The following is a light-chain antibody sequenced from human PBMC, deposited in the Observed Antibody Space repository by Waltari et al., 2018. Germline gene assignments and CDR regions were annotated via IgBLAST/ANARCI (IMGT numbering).Light chain of an antibody. CDR3: QQYNSYSLLT. V-gene: IGKV1-5*03. CDR2: KAS. CDR1: PSISNW. Sequence: DIQMTQSPSTLSESVGDRVTITCRASPSISNWLAWYQQKPGKAPKLLIYKASTLESGVPSRFSGSGSGTEFTLTISSLQPDDFATYYCQQYNSYSLLTFGGGTKVEIK. J-gene: IGKJ4*01.